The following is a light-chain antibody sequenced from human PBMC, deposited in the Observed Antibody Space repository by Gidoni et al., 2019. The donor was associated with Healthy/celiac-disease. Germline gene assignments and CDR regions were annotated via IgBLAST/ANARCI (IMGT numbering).Light chain of an antibody. CDR3: AAWDDSLNGPV. Sequence: SVLTQPPSASGTTGQRVTISCSGSSSNIGSNTVNWYQQLPGTAPKLLIYRNNQRPSGVPDRFSGSKSGTSASLAISGLQSEDEADYYCAAWDDSLNGPVFGGGTKLTVL. CDR2: RNN. CDR1: SSNIGSNT. J-gene: IGLJ2*01. V-gene: IGLV1-44*01.